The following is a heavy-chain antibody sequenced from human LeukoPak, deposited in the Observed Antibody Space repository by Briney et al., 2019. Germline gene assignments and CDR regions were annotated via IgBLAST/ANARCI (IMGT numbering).Heavy chain of an antibody. CDR3: ARELGNSSGYYPPLGY. J-gene: IGHJ4*02. CDR2: INHSGST. CDR1: GGSFSGYY. V-gene: IGHV4-34*01. D-gene: IGHD3-22*01. Sequence: SETLSLTCAVYGGSFSGYYWSWIRQPPGKGLEWIGEINHSGSTNYNPSLKSRVTISVDTSKNQFSLKLSSVTAADTAVYYCARELGNSSGYYPPLGYCGQGTLVTVSS.